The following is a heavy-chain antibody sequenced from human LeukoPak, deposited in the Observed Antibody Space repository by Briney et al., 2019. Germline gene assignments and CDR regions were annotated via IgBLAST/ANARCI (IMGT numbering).Heavy chain of an antibody. V-gene: IGHV3-21*01. CDR1: GFTFSSYS. CDR2: ISSSSSYI. D-gene: IGHD3-22*01. Sequence: PGGSLRLSCAASGFTFSSYSMSWVRQAPGKGLEWVSSISSSSSYIYYADSVKGRFTISRDNAKNSLYLQMNSLRAEDTAVYYCARENYYDSSGYSQHDAFDIWGQGTMVTVSS. J-gene: IGHJ3*02. CDR3: ARENYYDSSGYSQHDAFDI.